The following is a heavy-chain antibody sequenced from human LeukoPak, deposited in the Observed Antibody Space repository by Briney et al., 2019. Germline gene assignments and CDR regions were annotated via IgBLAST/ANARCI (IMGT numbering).Heavy chain of an antibody. Sequence: SEALSLTCTVSGGSISSYYWSWIRQPPGKGLEWIGYIYYSGSTNYNPSLKSRVTISVDTSKNQFSLKLSSVTAADTAVYYCARSGSYDYVWGSYRIPDAFDIWGQGTMVTVSS. J-gene: IGHJ3*02. D-gene: IGHD3-16*02. V-gene: IGHV4-59*08. CDR2: IYYSGST. CDR3: ARSGSYDYVWGSYRIPDAFDI. CDR1: GGSISSYY.